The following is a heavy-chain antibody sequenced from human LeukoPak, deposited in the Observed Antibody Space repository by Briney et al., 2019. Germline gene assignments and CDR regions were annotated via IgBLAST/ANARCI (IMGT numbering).Heavy chain of an antibody. D-gene: IGHD3-9*01. V-gene: IGHV4-4*07. J-gene: IGHJ4*02. CDR1: GASVSSNY. CDR2: ISFSDGT. Sequence: SETLSLTCAVSGASVSSNYWSWIRQSAGERLEWIGRISFSDGTNYSPSLKSRVSMSLDASKNQFSLKLTSVTAADTAVYYCARIRRHNHDWYADDSWGQGALVTVSS. CDR3: ARIRRHNHDWYADDS.